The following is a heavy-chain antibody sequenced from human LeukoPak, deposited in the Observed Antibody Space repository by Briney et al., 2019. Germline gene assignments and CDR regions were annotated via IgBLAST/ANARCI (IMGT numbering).Heavy chain of an antibody. J-gene: IGHJ4*02. D-gene: IGHD1-26*01. V-gene: IGHV4-39*01. CDR2: IYYSGST. CDR3: ARPIFPPIVGATTDY. CDR1: SGSISSSSYY. Sequence: PSETLSLTCTVSSGSISSSSYYWGWIRQPPGKGLEWIGSIYYSGSTYYNPSLKSRVTISVDTSKNQFSLKLSSVTAADTAVYYCARPIFPPIVGATTDYWGQGTLVTVSS.